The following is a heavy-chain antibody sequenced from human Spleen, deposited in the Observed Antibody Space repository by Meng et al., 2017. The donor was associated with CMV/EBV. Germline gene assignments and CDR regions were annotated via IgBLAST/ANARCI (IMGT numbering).Heavy chain of an antibody. V-gene: IGHV3-11*04. Sequence: GGSLRLSCAASGFTFSDYYMTWVRQAPGKGLEWVSYIINTGTKTYYAESVKGRFAISRDNAKNALYLQMNGLRAEDSAVYFCAREGYTLGRFGAFDIWGQGTMVTVSS. CDR2: IINTGTKT. CDR3: AREGYTLGRFGAFDI. D-gene: IGHD2-2*02. J-gene: IGHJ3*02. CDR1: GFTFSDYY.